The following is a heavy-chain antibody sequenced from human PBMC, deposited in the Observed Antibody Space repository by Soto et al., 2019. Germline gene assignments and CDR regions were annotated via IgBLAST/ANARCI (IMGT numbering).Heavy chain of an antibody. CDR1: GGSISSYY. CDR2: IYYSGST. D-gene: IGHD2-2*01. Sequence: PSETLSLTCTVSGGSISSYYWSWIRQPPGKGLEWIGYIYYSGSTNYNPSLKSRVTISVDTSKNQFSLKLSSVTAADTAVYYCARALPEPFFKPAPEGWFDPWAQGTLVTVSS. J-gene: IGHJ5*02. CDR3: ARALPEPFFKPAPEGWFDP. V-gene: IGHV4-59*01.